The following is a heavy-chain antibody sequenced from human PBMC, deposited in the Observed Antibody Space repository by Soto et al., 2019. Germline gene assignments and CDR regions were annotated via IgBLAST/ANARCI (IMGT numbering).Heavy chain of an antibody. V-gene: IGHV1-18*04. CDR2: VTPYKADT. J-gene: IGHJ3*02. CDR1: GYTLTNYG. CDR3: ATDGPSNSGNLYAFDI. D-gene: IGHD5-12*01. Sequence: ASVKVSCKASGYTLTNYGVTWVRQAPGQGLEWLGRVTPYKADTNSAQNLQGRVTMATDTSTNTAYLELRSLRSDDTAVYFCATDGPSNSGNLYAFDIWGQGAMVTVSS.